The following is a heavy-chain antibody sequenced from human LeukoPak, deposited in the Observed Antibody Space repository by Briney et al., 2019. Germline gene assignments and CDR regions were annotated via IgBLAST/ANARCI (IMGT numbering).Heavy chain of an antibody. V-gene: IGHV1-2*02. J-gene: IGHJ5*02. CDR2: INPNSGGT. Sequence: GASVKVSCKASGYTFTGYYTHWVRQAPGQGLEWMGWINPNSGGTNYAQKFQGRVTMTRDTSISTAYMELSRLRSDDTAVYYCARANLWIGEHWFDPWGQGTLVTVSP. D-gene: IGHD3-10*01. CDR1: GYTFTGYY. CDR3: ARANLWIGEHWFDP.